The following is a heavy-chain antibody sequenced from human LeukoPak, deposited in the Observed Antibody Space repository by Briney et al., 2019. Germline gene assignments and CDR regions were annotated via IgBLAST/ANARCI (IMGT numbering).Heavy chain of an antibody. CDR1: GYTFTSYC. V-gene: IGHV1-46*01. Sequence: ASVKVSCKASGYTFTSYCMHWVRQAPGQGLEWMGIINPSGGSTSHAQKFQGRVTMTRDTSTSTVYMELSSLRSEDTAVYYCARGPAAGTDWFDPWGQGTLVTVSS. D-gene: IGHD6-13*01. J-gene: IGHJ5*02. CDR2: INPSGGST. CDR3: ARGPAAGTDWFDP.